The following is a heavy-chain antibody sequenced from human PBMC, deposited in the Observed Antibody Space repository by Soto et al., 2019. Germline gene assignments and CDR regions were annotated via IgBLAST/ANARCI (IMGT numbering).Heavy chain of an antibody. Sequence: PSETLSLTCTVSGGSISSGGYYWSWIRQHPGKGLEWIGYIYYSGSTYYNPSLKSRVTISVDTSKNQFSLKLSSVTAADTAVYYCARVFCDFRSGYYHYYYCCGMDVWGQGTTVTVSS. CDR2: IYYSGST. J-gene: IGHJ6*02. V-gene: IGHV4-31*03. D-gene: IGHD3-3*01. CDR3: ARVFCDFRSGYYHYYYCCGMDV. CDR1: GGSISSGGYY.